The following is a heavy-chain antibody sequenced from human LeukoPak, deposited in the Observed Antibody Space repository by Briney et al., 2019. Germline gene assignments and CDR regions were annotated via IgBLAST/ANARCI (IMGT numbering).Heavy chain of an antibody. J-gene: IGHJ6*02. CDR1: GGSISSGDYY. CDR2: IYYSGST. D-gene: IGHD7-27*01. V-gene: IGHV4-30-4*01. CDR3: AVNWGSGYYYGMDV. Sequence: SQTLSLTCTVSGGSISSGDYYWRWIRQPPGKGLEWIGYIYYSGSTYYNPSLKSRVTISVDTSKNQFSLKLSSVTAADTAVYYCAVNWGSGYYYGMDVWGQGTTVTVSS.